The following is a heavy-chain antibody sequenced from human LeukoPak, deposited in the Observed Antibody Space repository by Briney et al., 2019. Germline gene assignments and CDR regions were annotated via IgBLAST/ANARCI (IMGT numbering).Heavy chain of an antibody. CDR1: GFTFSSYS. CDR2: IDSDGSST. V-gene: IGHV3-74*01. Sequence: GGSLTLSCAASGFTFSSYSMHWVRQAPGKGLVWVSRIDSDGSSTSYADSVKGRFTISRDNAKNTLYLQMNSLRAEDTAVYYCARAGVVVTAILFDPWGQGTLVTVSS. CDR3: ARAGVVVTAILFDP. J-gene: IGHJ5*02. D-gene: IGHD2-21*02.